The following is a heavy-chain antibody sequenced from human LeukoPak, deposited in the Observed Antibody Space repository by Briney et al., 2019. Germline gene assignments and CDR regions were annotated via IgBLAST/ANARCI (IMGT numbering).Heavy chain of an antibody. CDR1: GFTFDDYG. CDR3: ARNPRSYGYYYYMDV. V-gene: IGHV3-20*04. D-gene: IGHD4-17*01. Sequence: GGSLRLSCAASGFTFDDYGMSWVRQAPGKGLEWVSGINWNGGSIGYADSVKGRFTISRDNAKNSLYLQMNSLRAEDTALYYCARNPRSYGYYYYMDVWGKGTTVTVSS. CDR2: INWNGGSI. J-gene: IGHJ6*03.